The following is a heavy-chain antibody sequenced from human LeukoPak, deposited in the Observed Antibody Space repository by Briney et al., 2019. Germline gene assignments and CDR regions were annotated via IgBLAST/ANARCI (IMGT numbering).Heavy chain of an antibody. CDR3: ARAGGYSSSWYYFDY. Sequence: PGGSLRLSCAASGFTFDDYAMHWVRQAPGKGLEWVSGISWNSGSIGYADSVKGRFTISRDNAKNSLYLQMNSLRAEDTAVYYCARAGGYSSSWYYFDYWGQGTLVTVSS. V-gene: IGHV3-9*01. D-gene: IGHD6-13*01. CDR1: GFTFDDYA. CDR2: ISWNSGSI. J-gene: IGHJ4*02.